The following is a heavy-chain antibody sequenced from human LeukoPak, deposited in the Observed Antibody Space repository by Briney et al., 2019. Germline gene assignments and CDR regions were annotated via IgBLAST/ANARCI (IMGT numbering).Heavy chain of an antibody. Sequence: SETLSLTCAVYGGSSSGYYWSWIRQPPGKGLEWIGEINHSGSTNYNPSLKSRVTISVDTSKNQFSLKLSSVTAADTAVYYCARVGATLIDYWGQGTLVTVSS. J-gene: IGHJ4*02. CDR2: INHSGST. V-gene: IGHV4-34*01. D-gene: IGHD1-26*01. CDR3: ARVGATLIDY. CDR1: GGSSSGYY.